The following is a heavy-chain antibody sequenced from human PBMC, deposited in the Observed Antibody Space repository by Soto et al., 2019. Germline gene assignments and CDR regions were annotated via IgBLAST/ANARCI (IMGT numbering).Heavy chain of an antibody. CDR1: GFTCGLYW. V-gene: IGHV3-7*01. Sequence: WGSLRLTCSASGFTCGLYWMGWVRQAPGKGLEWVANLKRDGSEKYFLDSVKGRFTMSRDNAKNSFYLHMNNLRAEDTAVYFCERMGLWGKLTDLWGQGTSVTVSS. CDR2: LKRDGSEK. D-gene: IGHD3-16*01. J-gene: IGHJ4*02. CDR3: ERMGLWGKLTDL.